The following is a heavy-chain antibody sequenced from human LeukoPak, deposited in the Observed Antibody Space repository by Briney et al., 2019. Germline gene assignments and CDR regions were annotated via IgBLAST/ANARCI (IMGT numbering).Heavy chain of an antibody. CDR2: ISWNSGSI. CDR3: AEGTTG. D-gene: IGHD2-8*02. J-gene: IGHJ1*01. Sequence: GGSLRLSCAASGFTFDDYAMHWVRQAPGKGLEWVSGISWNSGSIGYADSVKGRFTISRDNAKNSLYLQMNSLRSEDTAIYYCAEGTTGWGQGTLVTVSS. CDR1: GFTFDDYA. V-gene: IGHV3-9*01.